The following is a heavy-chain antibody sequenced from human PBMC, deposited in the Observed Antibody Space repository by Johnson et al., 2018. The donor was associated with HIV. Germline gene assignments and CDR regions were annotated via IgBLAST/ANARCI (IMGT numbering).Heavy chain of an antibody. CDR3: ARVKGATNALDI. D-gene: IGHD1-26*01. J-gene: IGHJ3*02. Sequence: QVQLVESGGGLVQPGRSLRLSCAASGFTFDDYAMHWVRQAPGKGLEWVAVISFDGSHKYYTDSVKGLSTISRDNSNNTLYLHMNSLRPDDTGVYYCARVKGATNALDIWGPGTLVTVSS. CDR2: ISFDGSHK. V-gene: IGHV3-30*03. CDR1: GFTFDDYA.